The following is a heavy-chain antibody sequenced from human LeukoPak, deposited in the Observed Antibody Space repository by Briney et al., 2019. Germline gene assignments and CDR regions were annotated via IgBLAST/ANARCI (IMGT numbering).Heavy chain of an antibody. Sequence: GGSLRLSCTASGFTFGDYAMSWFRQAPGKGREWVGFIRSKAYGGTTEYAASVKGRFTISRDDSKSIAYLQMNSLKTEDTAVYYGTRFMEYQLLFLYYWGQGTLVTVSS. D-gene: IGHD2-2*01. CDR3: TRFMEYQLLFLYY. CDR2: IRSKAYGGTT. CDR1: GFTFGDYA. V-gene: IGHV3-49*03. J-gene: IGHJ4*02.